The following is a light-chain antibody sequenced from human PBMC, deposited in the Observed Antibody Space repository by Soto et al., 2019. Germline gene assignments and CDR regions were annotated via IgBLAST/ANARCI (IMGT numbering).Light chain of an antibody. CDR1: GSDIGFYNY. V-gene: IGLV2-14*03. CDR2: DVS. Sequence: QSVLTQPASVSGSPGQSITISCTGTGSDIGFYNYVSWYQQHPGKAPKLMIYDVSNRPSGVSNRFSASKSGITASLTISGLQAEDEADYYCSSYTCSSALYVFGTGTKVTVL. J-gene: IGLJ1*01. CDR3: SSYTCSSALYV.